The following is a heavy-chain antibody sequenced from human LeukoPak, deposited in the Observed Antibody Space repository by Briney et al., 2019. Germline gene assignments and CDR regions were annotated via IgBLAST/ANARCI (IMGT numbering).Heavy chain of an antibody. Sequence: SETLSLTCTVSGGSISSGSYYWSWIRQPAGKGLEWIGRTYTSGSTNYNPSLKSRVTISVDTSKNQFSLKLSSVTAADTAVYYCARVSPGYYYDSSGLWGQGTLVTVSS. CDR3: ARVSPGYYYDSSGL. CDR1: GGSISSGSYY. V-gene: IGHV4-61*02. D-gene: IGHD3-22*01. CDR2: TYTSGST. J-gene: IGHJ4*02.